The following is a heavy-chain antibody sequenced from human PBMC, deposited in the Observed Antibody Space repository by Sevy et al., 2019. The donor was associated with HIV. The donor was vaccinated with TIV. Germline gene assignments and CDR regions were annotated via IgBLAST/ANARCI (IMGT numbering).Heavy chain of an antibody. J-gene: IGHJ4*02. Sequence: GGSLRLSCAASGFTFSNAWMSRVRQAPGKGLEWVGRIKSKSDGGTTDYAAPVKGRFTISRDDSIYTQYLQMNSLKTEDTAVYYCTTRLGYCRCGSCYPQIDYWGQGTLVTVSS. CDR3: TTRLGYCRCGSCYPQIDY. CDR2: IKSKSDGGTT. V-gene: IGHV3-15*01. D-gene: IGHD2-15*01. CDR1: GFTFSNAW.